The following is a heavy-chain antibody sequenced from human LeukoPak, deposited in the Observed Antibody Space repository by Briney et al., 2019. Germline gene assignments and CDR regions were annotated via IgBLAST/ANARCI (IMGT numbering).Heavy chain of an antibody. D-gene: IGHD1-1*01. CDR2: ITDSATT. Sequence: ASETLSLTCAVSFGSLRDYNWSWLRQSPEKGLEWIGEITDSATTHYNSSLETRVTISIDTAKRQFSLRLTSLTAADTAVYYCARGLDLDGLDSWGQGTLVTVSS. J-gene: IGHJ4*02. CDR3: ARGLDLDGLDS. CDR1: FGSLRDYN. V-gene: IGHV4-34*01.